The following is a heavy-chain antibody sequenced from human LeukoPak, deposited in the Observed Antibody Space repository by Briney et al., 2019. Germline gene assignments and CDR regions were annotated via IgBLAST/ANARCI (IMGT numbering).Heavy chain of an antibody. V-gene: IGHV3-21*01. CDR2: ISSRSYG. CDR3: ARGGGDIPIDS. CDR1: GSTFSTSG. D-gene: IGHD2-21*02. Sequence: GGPLRLSCAASGSTFSTSGMNWVRQAPGKGLEWVASISSRSYGYYADAVKGRFTISRDNARNSLYLQMNSLRAEDTALYYCARGGGDIPIDSWGQGTLVAVSS. J-gene: IGHJ4*02.